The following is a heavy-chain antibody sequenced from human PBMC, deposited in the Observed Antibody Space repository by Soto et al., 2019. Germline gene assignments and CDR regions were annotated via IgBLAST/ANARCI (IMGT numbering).Heavy chain of an antibody. CDR2: INHSGST. D-gene: IGHD3-10*01. CDR3: ARGLITMVRGAIDY. V-gene: IGHV4-34*01. Sequence: SETLSLTCAVYGGSFSGYYWSWIRQPPGKGLEWIGEINHSGSTNYNPSLKSRVTISVDTSKNQFSLKLSSVTAADTAVYYCARGLITMVRGAIDYWGQGTLVTVSS. J-gene: IGHJ4*02. CDR1: GGSFSGYY.